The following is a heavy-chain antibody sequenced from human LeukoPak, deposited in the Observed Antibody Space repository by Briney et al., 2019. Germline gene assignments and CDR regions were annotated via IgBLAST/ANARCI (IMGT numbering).Heavy chain of an antibody. V-gene: IGHV1-46*01. D-gene: IGHD5-12*01. CDR1: GYTFTSYY. Sequence: ASVKVSCKASGYTFTSYYMHWVGQAPGQGLEWMGIINPSGGSTSYAQKFQGRVTMTRDTSTSTVYMELSSLRSEDTAVYYCASRGRGYSGYAPVFDYYYYYYMDVWGKGTTVTVSS. CDR3: ASRGRGYSGYAPVFDYYYYYYMDV. J-gene: IGHJ6*03. CDR2: INPSGGST.